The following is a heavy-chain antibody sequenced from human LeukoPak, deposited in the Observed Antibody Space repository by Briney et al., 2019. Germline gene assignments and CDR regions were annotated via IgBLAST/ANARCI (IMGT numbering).Heavy chain of an antibody. Sequence: GASVKVSCKASGYTFTGYYMHWVRQAPGQGPEWMGWINPNSGYTNYAQKFQGRVTMTRDTSISTAYMELSRLRSDDTAVYYCARGPDSSGYYPFDFWGQGTLVTVSS. D-gene: IGHD3-22*01. V-gene: IGHV1-2*02. CDR3: ARGPDSSGYYPFDF. J-gene: IGHJ4*02. CDR2: INPNSGYT. CDR1: GYTFTGYY.